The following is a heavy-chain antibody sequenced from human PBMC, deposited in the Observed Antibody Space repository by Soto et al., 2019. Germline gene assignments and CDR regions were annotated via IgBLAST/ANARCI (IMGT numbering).Heavy chain of an antibody. J-gene: IGHJ5*02. V-gene: IGHV1-2*04. D-gene: IGHD6-13*01. CDR2: INPNSGGT. CDR3: ARDLTLGAAAAWFDP. CDR1: GYTFTGYY. Sequence: ASVKVSCKASGYTFTGYYMHWVRQAPGQGLEWMGWINPNSGGTNYAQKFQGWVTMTRDTSISTAYMELGRLRSDDTAVYYCARDLTLGAAAAWFDPWGQGTLVTVSS.